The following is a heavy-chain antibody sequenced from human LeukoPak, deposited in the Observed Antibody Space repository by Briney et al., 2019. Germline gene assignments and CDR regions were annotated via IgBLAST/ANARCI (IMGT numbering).Heavy chain of an antibody. J-gene: IGHJ4*02. V-gene: IGHV3-7*01. CDR3: ARGRFNYDSTGYSSFYY. CDR2: IKEDGSEK. CDR1: GVTFSSYW. Sequence: GGSLRLSCAASGVTFSSYWMSWVRQAPGKGLEGGANIKEDGSEKYYVDSVKGRFTISRDNAKTSVYLQMNSLRAEDTAVYYCARGRFNYDSTGYSSFYYWGQGTLVTVSS. D-gene: IGHD3-22*01.